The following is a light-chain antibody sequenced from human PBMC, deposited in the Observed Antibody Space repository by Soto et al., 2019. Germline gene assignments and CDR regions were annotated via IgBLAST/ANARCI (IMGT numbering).Light chain of an antibody. J-gene: IGLJ3*02. V-gene: IGLV2-8*01. CDR2: EVS. CDR3: SSYAGSSTWV. Sequence: QSAPTQPPSASGSPGQSATISCTGTSSDVGGYNYVSWYQQYPGKAPKLMIYEVSKRPSGVPDRFSGSKSVNTASLTVSGLQAEDEADYYCSSYAGSSTWVFGGGTKLTVL. CDR1: SSDVGGYNY.